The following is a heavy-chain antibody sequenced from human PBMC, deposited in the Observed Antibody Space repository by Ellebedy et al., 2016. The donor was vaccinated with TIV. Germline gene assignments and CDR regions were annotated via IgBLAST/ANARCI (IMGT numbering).Heavy chain of an antibody. Sequence: SETLSLTCTVSGYFISDGYCWGWIRQPPGKGLEWIGSGYHSGSTFYNPSLKSRVSISVDTTKNQFSLRLASVTAADTAVYYCARDGTVLVPAADMDVWGKGTTVTVSS. CDR3: ARDGTVLVPAADMDV. V-gene: IGHV4-38-2*02. J-gene: IGHJ6*03. D-gene: IGHD2-2*01. CDR2: GYHSGST. CDR1: GYFISDGYC.